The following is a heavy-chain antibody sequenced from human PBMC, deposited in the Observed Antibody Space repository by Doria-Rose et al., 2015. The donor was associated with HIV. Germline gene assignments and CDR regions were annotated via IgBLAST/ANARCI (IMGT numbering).Heavy chain of an antibody. D-gene: IGHD6-13*01. V-gene: IGHV2-26*01. J-gene: IGHJ4*02. CDR2: IFSDDER. CDR1: GVSLSSPGMG. Sequence: QITLKESGPVLVKPTETLTLTCTVSGVSLSSPGMGVSWIRQPPGKALEWLANIFSDDERSYKPSLKSRLTISRGSSKSQVVLTMTDVDPVDTATYYCARIKSSRWYHKYYFDFWGQGTLVIVSA. CDR3: ARIKSSRWYHKYYFDF.